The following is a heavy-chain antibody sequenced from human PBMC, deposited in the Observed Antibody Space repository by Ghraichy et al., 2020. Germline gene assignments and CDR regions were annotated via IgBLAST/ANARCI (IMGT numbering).Heavy chain of an antibody. CDR2: IYYSGST. Sequence: SQTLSLTCTVSGGSISSSSYYWGWIRQPPGKGLEWIGSIYYSGSTYYNPSLKSRVTISVDTSKNQFSLKLSSVTAADTAVYYCARRYDYGSGSYFDIWGQGTMVTVSS. CDR3: ARRYDYGSGSYFDI. CDR1: GGSISSSSYY. V-gene: IGHV4-39*01. D-gene: IGHD3-10*01. J-gene: IGHJ3*02.